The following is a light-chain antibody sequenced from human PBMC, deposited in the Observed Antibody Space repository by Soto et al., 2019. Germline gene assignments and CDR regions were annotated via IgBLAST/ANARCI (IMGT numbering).Light chain of an antibody. CDR3: QQYNSFPWT. CDR1: QSISSW. V-gene: IGKV1-5*01. J-gene: IGKJ1*01. CDR2: DAS. Sequence: DIQMNQSPSTLSASDRDRVTITCRASQSISSWLAWYQQKPGKAPKLLIYDASSLESGVPSRFSGSGSGTEFTLTITSLQPDDFATYYCQQYNSFPWTFGQGTKVDIK.